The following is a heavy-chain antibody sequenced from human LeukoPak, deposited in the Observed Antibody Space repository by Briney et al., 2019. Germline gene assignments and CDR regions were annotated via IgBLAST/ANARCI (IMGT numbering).Heavy chain of an antibody. D-gene: IGHD3-10*01. CDR2: IRYDGSNK. CDR1: GFTFSSYG. Sequence: GGSLRLSCAASGFTFSSYGMHWVRQAPGKGLEWVAFIRYDGSNKYYADSVKGRFTISRDNSKNTLYLQMNSLRAEDTAVYYCAKEPRGMARGVITIPRVFDYWGQGTLVTVSS. J-gene: IGHJ4*02. CDR3: AKEPRGMARGVITIPRVFDY. V-gene: IGHV3-30*02.